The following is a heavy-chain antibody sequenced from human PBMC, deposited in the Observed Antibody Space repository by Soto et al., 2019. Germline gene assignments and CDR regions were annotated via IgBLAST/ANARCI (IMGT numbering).Heavy chain of an antibody. D-gene: IGHD3-10*01. CDR1: GFTFRDYY. V-gene: IGHV3-11*01. CDR2: ISSSGSTI. CDR3: ARDRYYYGSGVRWYFDL. J-gene: IGHJ2*01. Sequence: PGGSLRLSCAASGFTFRDYYMSWIRQAPGKGLEWVSYISSSGSTIYYADSVKGRFTTSRDNAKNSLYLQINSLRAEDTAVYYCARDRYYYGSGVRWYFDLWGRGTLVTVSS.